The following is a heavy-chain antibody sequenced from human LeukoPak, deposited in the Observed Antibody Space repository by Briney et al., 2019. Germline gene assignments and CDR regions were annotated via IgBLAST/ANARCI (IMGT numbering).Heavy chain of an antibody. CDR1: GGTFSSYA. J-gene: IGHJ3*02. D-gene: IGHD3-22*01. V-gene: IGHV1-69*05. CDR2: IIPIFGTA. CDR3: AETYYYDSSDTEGAFDI. Sequence: GSSVKVSCKASGGTFSSYAINWVRQAPGQGLEWMGGIIPIFGTANYAQKFQGRVTITTDESTSTAYMELSSLRSEDTAVCYCAETYYYDSSDTEGAFDIWGQGTMVTVSS.